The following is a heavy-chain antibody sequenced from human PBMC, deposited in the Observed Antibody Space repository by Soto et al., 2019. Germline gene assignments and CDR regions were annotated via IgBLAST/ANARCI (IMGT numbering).Heavy chain of an antibody. CDR3: ARTASVLRYFDSIPTGWFDP. Sequence: SETLSLTCTVSGGSISSGGYYWSWIRQHPGKGLEWIGYIYYSGSTYYNPSLKSRVTISVDTSKNQFSLKLSSVTAADTAVYYCARTASVLRYFDSIPTGWFDPWGQGTLVTVSS. J-gene: IGHJ5*02. D-gene: IGHD3-9*01. CDR2: IYYSGST. CDR1: GGSISSGGYY. V-gene: IGHV4-31*03.